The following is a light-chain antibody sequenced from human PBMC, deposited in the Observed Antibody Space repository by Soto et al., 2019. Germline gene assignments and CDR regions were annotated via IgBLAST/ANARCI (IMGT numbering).Light chain of an antibody. Sequence: QSALTQPASVSGSPGQSITISCTGTSSDVGDYNYVPWYQQHPGKAPKLMIYDVSHRPSGVSSRFSGSKSGNTASLTISGLQAEDEADYYCASYTDSTIVMFGGGTQLTVL. J-gene: IGLJ3*02. V-gene: IGLV2-14*01. CDR2: DVS. CDR1: SSDVGDYNY. CDR3: ASYTDSTIVM.